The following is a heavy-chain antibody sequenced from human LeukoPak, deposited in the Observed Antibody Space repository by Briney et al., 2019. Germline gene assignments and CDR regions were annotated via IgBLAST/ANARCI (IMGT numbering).Heavy chain of an antibody. CDR1: GFTFSNSW. CDR3: ARDIGIAAAEYLDY. Sequence: GGSLRLSCAGSGFTFSNSWMNWVRQAPGKGLEWVANIKQDGSEQNYGDSVKGRFTISRDNARNSVHLQMNSLRVEDTAIYYCARDIGIAAAEYLDYWGQGTLVTVSS. CDR2: IKQDGSEQ. V-gene: IGHV3-7*01. J-gene: IGHJ4*02. D-gene: IGHD6-13*01.